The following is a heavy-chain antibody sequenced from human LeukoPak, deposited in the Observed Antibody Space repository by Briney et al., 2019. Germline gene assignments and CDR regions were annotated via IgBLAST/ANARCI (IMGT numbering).Heavy chain of an antibody. CDR2: MSPTNGDT. J-gene: IGHJ3*02. CDR3: ARQWNWNQGGPFDI. CDR1: GYTFSNYD. D-gene: IGHD1-1*01. V-gene: IGHV1-8*03. Sequence: ASVKVSCKASGYTFSNYDINWMRQATGQGLEWMAWMSPTNGDTGYAQKFQGRVTLTRDTSMSTAYIELTSLTSEDTAVYFCARQWNWNQGGPFDIWGQGTLVTVSS.